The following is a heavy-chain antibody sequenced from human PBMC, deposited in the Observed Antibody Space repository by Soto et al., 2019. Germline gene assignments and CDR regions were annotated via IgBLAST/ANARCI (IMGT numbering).Heavy chain of an antibody. CDR2: IKSRADGGTT. CDR1: GFTFNIAW. J-gene: IGHJ5*02. CDR3: ATDFNLYPWLAS. Sequence: EVQLVESGGGLVKPGGSLRLSCAASGFTFNIAWMTWVRQAPGKGLEWVGRIKSRADGGTTDYSAPVKGRFTVSRGDSKSTLYLQMNSLKTEDTTGYYCATDFNLYPWLASWGQGILVTVSS. D-gene: IGHD6-19*01. V-gene: IGHV3-15*01.